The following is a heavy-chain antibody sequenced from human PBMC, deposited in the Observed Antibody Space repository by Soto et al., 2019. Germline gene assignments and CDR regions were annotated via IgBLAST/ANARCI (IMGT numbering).Heavy chain of an antibody. J-gene: IGHJ6*02. CDR1: GGSISSGGYY. D-gene: IGHD2-15*01. CDR2: IYYSGST. V-gene: IGHV4-31*03. Sequence: PSETLSLTCTVSGGSISSGGYYWSWIRQRPGKGLEWIGYIYYSGSTYYNPSLKSRVTISVDTSKNQFSLKLSSVTAADTAVYYCARDILGYCSGGSCNVYYYYGMDVWGQGTTVTV. CDR3: ARDILGYCSGGSCNVYYYYGMDV.